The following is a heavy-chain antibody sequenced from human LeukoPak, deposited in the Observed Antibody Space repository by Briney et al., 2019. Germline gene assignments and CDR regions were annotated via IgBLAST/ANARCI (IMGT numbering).Heavy chain of an antibody. CDR2: ISYDGSNK. V-gene: IGHV3-30-3*01. Sequence: GGSLRLSCAASGFTFSSYAMGWVRQAPGKGLEWVAVISYDGSNKYYADSVKGRFTISRDNSKNTLYLQMNSLRAEDTAVYYCASPTSLLWFGESNWGQGTLVTVSS. CDR3: ASPTSLLWFGESN. J-gene: IGHJ4*02. CDR1: GFTFSSYA. D-gene: IGHD3-10*01.